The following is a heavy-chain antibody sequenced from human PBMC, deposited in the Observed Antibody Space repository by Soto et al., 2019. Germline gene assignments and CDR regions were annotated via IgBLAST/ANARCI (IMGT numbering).Heavy chain of an antibody. J-gene: IGHJ6*02. CDR3: ARDFVGASRSLDV. Sequence: SETLSLTCTVSGGSISSYYWSWIRQPPGKGLEWIGYIYYSGSTNYNPSLKSRVTISVDTSKNQFSLKLSSVTAADTAVYYCARDFVGASRSLDVWGQGTTVTVSS. CDR1: GGSISSYY. V-gene: IGHV4-59*01. CDR2: IYYSGST. D-gene: IGHD1-26*01.